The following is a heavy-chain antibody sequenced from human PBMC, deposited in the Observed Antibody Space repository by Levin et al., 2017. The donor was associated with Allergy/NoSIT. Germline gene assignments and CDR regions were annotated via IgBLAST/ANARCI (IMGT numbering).Heavy chain of an antibody. CDR1: GFTFSSYS. J-gene: IGHJ4*02. CDR2: ISSSSSYI. CDR3: ARGYYDSSGYHHSGY. Sequence: GGSLRLSCAASGFTFSSYSMNWVRQAPGKGLEWVSSISSSSSYIYYADSVKGRFTISRDNAKNSLYLQMNSLRAEDTAVYYCARGYYDSSGYHHSGYWGQGTLVTVSS. D-gene: IGHD3-22*01. V-gene: IGHV3-21*01.